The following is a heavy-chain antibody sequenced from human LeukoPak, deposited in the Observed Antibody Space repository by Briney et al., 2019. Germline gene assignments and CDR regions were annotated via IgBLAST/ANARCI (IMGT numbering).Heavy chain of an antibody. CDR3: ARLPQYYYHYMDV. V-gene: IGHV4-39*01. CDR1: SGSISTSTNY. CDR2: IYYSGST. Sequence: PSETLSLTCNVSSGSISTSTNYWGWIRQPPGKGLEWIGSIYYSGSTYYHPSLKSRVTISVDTSKNQFSLKLSSVTAADTAVYYCARLPQYYYHYMDVWGKGTTVTISS. J-gene: IGHJ6*03.